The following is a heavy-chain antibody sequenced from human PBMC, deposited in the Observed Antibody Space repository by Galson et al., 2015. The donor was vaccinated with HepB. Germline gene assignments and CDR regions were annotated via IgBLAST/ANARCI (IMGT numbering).Heavy chain of an antibody. J-gene: IGHJ6*02. CDR2: IYPGDSDT. D-gene: IGHD3-3*01. CDR3: AGHSGSGVIIVAGMDV. Sequence: QSGAEVKKPGESLKISCKGSGYSFTSYWIGWVRQMPGKGLEWMGIIYPGDSDTRYSPSFQGQATISVDKSISTAYLQWSSLKASSTAMYYCAGHSGSGVIIVAGMDVWGQGTTATVSS. CDR1: GYSFTSYW. V-gene: IGHV5-51*01.